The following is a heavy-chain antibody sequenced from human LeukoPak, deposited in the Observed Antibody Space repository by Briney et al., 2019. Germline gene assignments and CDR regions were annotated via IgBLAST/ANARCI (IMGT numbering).Heavy chain of an antibody. V-gene: IGHV4-31*03. J-gene: IGHJ3*02. CDR3: ARGITMVRGVIITGAFDI. D-gene: IGHD3-10*01. CDR2: IYYSGST. CDR1: GGSISSGGYY. Sequence: KPSETLSLTCTVSGGSISSGGYYWSWIRQHPGKGLEWIGYIYYSGSTYYNPSLKSRVTISVDTSKNQFSLKLSSVTAADTAVYYCARGITMVRGVIITGAFDIWGQGTMVTVSS.